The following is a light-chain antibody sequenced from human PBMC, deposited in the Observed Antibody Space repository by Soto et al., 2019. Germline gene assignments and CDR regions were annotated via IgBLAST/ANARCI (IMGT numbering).Light chain of an antibody. CDR1: QSIKNNF. V-gene: IGKV3-20*01. CDR3: EQYGTSLT. Sequence: IVLTQSPGALSFSPGEGATLSCRASQSIKNNFLTGNQQRPGQAPRLLIHAASIRASGIPDRFTGTESGTDFTLTISRLEPDDFAVDYCEQYGTSLTFGGGTRVE. J-gene: IGKJ4*01. CDR2: AAS.